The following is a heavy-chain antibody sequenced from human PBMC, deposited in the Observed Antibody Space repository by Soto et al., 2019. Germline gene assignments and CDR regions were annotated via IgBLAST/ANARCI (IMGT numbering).Heavy chain of an antibody. V-gene: IGHV3-21*01. J-gene: IGHJ5*02. CDR3: ARSRNGYSYGYGWFDP. Sequence: PGGSLRLSCAASGFTFSSYSMNWVRQAPGKGLEWVSSISSSSSYIYYADSVKGRFTISRDNAKNSLYLQMNSLRAEDTAVYYCARSRNGYSYGYGWFDPWGQGTLVSVCS. CDR1: GFTFSSYS. CDR2: ISSSSSYI. D-gene: IGHD5-18*01.